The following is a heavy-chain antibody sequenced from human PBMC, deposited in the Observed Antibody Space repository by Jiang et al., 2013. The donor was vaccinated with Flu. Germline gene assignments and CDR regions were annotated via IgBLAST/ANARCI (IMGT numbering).Heavy chain of an antibody. CDR3: ARESFTGGMDV. V-gene: IGHV3-30*04. Sequence: VQLLESGGGVVQPGRSLRLSCAASGFTFSSYAMHWVRQAPGKGLEWVAVISYDGSNKYYADSVKGRFTISRDNSKNTLYLQMNSLRAEDTAVYYCARESFTGGMDVWGQGTTVTV. CDR1: GFTFSSYA. CDR2: ISYDGSNK. D-gene: IGHD4-11*01. J-gene: IGHJ6*02.